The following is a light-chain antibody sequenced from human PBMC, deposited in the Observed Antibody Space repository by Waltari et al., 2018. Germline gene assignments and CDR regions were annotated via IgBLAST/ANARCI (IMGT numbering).Light chain of an antibody. J-gene: IGLJ1*01. CDR3: CSYAGLGTYV. CDR2: EVI. V-gene: IGLV2-23*02. CDR1: TSAVGNYDL. Sequence: QSALTQPASVSGTPGQSITISCTGTTSAVGNYDLVSWYQHHPGKAPKLLMCEVIKRPSGVSSRFSGSKSGSTASLTISGLQPDDEADYYCCSYAGLGTYVFGSGTKVTVL.